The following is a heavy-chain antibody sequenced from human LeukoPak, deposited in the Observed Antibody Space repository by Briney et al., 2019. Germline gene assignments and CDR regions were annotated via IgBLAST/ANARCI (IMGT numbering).Heavy chain of an antibody. J-gene: IGHJ6*02. D-gene: IGHD4-17*01. CDR2: IYYSGST. Sequence: SETLSLTCIVSGGSISSYSWNWIRQSPGKGLEWVGYIYYSGSTNYNPSLKSRVTISVDTSKNQFSLKLSSVTAADTAVYYCATTTVTAYYYYGMDVWGQGTTVTVSS. CDR3: ATTTVTAYYYYGMDV. CDR1: GGSISSYS. V-gene: IGHV4-59*08.